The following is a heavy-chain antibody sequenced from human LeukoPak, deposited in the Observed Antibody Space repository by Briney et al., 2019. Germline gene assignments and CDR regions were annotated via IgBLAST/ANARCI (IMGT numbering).Heavy chain of an antibody. CDR2: IYYSGSA. J-gene: IGHJ4*02. D-gene: IGHD3-10*01. CDR3: ARVNYGSATKEDY. V-gene: IGHV4-31*03. CDR1: GGSISSGGYY. Sequence: SQTLSLTCTVSGGSISSGGYYWSWLRQHPGKGLEWIGYIYYSGSAYYNPSLKSRVTISVDTSENQFSLKLSSVTAADTAVYYCARVNYGSATKEDYWGQGTLVTVSS.